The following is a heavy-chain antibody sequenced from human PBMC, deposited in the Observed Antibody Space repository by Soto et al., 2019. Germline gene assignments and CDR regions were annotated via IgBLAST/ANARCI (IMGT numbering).Heavy chain of an antibody. CDR3: AGLDTSMTKSVYGMDV. CDR1: GDSVSSHSAA. V-gene: IGHV6-1*01. J-gene: IGHJ6*02. D-gene: IGHD5-18*01. Sequence: SQTLSLTCVISGDSVSSHSAAWNWIRLSPSRGLEWLGRTYYRSKWYNDYAVSVKSRITINPDTSKNQFSLQLNSVTPEDTGVYYCAGLDTSMTKSVYGMDVWGQGTTVTVSS. CDR2: TYYRSKWYN.